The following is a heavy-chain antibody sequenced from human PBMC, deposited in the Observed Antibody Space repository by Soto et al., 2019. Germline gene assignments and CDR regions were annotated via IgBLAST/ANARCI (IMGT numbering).Heavy chain of an antibody. D-gene: IGHD6-6*01. J-gene: IGHJ4*02. CDR2: IYYTGST. CDR3: ASGSHVPHY. Sequence: SETLSLTCTVSGDSISTSAYYWGWVRQPPGKGLEWVGTIYYTGSTYYNPPLESRVTISVDRSKNQFSLKLTSVTAADTAVYYCASGSHVPHYWGQGTLVTVSS. CDR1: GDSISTSAYY. V-gene: IGHV4-39*07.